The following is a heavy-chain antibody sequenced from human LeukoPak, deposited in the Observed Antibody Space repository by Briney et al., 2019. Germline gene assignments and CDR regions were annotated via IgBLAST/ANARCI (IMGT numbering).Heavy chain of an antibody. CDR1: GYTFTSYD. CDR3: ARGRGRLLYRVINWFDP. J-gene: IGHJ5*02. CDR2: MNPNSGNT. D-gene: IGHD2-2*02. Sequence: EASVKVSCKASGYTFTSYDINWVRQATGQGLEWMGWMNPNSGNTGYAQKFQGRVTMTRNTSISTAYMELSSLRSEDTAVYYCARGRGRLLYRVINWFDPWGQGTLVTVSS. V-gene: IGHV1-8*01.